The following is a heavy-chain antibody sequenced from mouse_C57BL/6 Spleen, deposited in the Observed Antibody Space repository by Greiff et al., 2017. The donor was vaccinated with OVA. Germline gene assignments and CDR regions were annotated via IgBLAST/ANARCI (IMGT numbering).Heavy chain of an antibody. CDR3: ARGGYDYDGKDYFDY. CDR2: IYPRSGNT. D-gene: IGHD2-4*01. V-gene: IGHV1-81*01. Sequence: VQLKESGAELARPGASVKLSCKASGYTFTSYGISWVKQRTGQGLEWIGEIYPRSGNTYYNEKFKGKATLTADKSSSTAYMELRSLTSEDSAVYFCARGGYDYDGKDYFDYWGQGTTLTVSS. J-gene: IGHJ2*01. CDR1: GYTFTSYG.